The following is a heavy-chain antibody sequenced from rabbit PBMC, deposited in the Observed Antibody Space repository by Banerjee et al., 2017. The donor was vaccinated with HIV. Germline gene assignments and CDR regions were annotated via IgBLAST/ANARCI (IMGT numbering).Heavy chain of an antibody. V-gene: IGHV1S45*01. D-gene: IGHD6-1*01. CDR1: GIDFSSYG. CDR2: IYAGSSGST. CDR3: ARVGYTYGDGGDGYSKWGL. J-gene: IGHJ4*01. Sequence: QEQLVESGGGLVTLGGSLKLSCKASGIDFSSYGISWVRQAPGKGLEWIACIYAGSSGSTYYASWVNGRFTISRTSSTTVTLQMTSLTAADTATYFCARVGYTYGDGGDGYSKWGLWGPGTLVTVS.